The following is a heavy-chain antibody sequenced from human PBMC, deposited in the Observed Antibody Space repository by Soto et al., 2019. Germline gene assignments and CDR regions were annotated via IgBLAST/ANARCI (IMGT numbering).Heavy chain of an antibody. CDR2: IIPIFGTA. V-gene: IGHV1-69*13. CDR1: GGTFSSYA. D-gene: IGHD3-22*01. CDR3: VRTYYYDSSGYYPDY. Sequence: SVKVSCKASGGTFSSYAISWVRQAPGQGLEWMGGIIPIFGTANYAQKFQGRVTITADESTSPAYMELSSLRSEDTAVYYCVRTYYYDSSGYYPDYWGQGTLVTVSS. J-gene: IGHJ4*02.